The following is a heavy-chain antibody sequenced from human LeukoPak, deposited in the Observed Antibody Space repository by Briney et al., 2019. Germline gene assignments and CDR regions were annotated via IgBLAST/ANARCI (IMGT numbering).Heavy chain of an antibody. V-gene: IGHV4-59*06. CDR2: IYYSGST. D-gene: IGHD4-17*01. J-gene: IGHJ6*03. Sequence: SETLSLTCTVSGGSISSYYWSWIRQHPGKGLEWIGYIYYSGSTYYNPSLKSRVTISVDTSKNQFSLKLSSVTAADTAVYYCARGHYGDYVSLYYYYMDVWGKGTTVTVSS. CDR3: ARGHYGDYVSLYYYYMDV. CDR1: GGSISSYY.